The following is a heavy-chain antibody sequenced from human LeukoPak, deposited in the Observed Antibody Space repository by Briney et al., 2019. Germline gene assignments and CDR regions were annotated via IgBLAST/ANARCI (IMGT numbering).Heavy chain of an antibody. CDR3: ASSLEWLSLFDY. V-gene: IGHV3-23*01. J-gene: IGHJ4*02. Sequence: GGSLRLSCATSGFTFSSYAMNWVRQAPGKGLEWVSVISGSGATIDYADSVKGRFTISRDNSKNTLYLQMNSLRAEDTAVYFCASSLEWLSLFDYWGQGTLVTVSS. D-gene: IGHD3-3*01. CDR1: GFTFSSYA. CDR2: ISGSGATI.